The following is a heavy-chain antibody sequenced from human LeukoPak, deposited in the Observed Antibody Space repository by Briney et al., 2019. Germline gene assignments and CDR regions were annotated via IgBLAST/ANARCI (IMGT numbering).Heavy chain of an antibody. CDR2: ISSSGRGT. D-gene: IGHD5-12*01. CDR3: AKDGPHSGYDLAR. V-gene: IGHV3-23*01. CDR1: GFTFSSFA. Sequence: PGGSLRLSCAASGFTFSSFAMSWVRQAPGKGLEWVSSISSSGRGTYYAASVKGRFTISRNTSKNTLYLQMNSLRAEDTAFYYCAKDGPHSGYDLARWGQGTLVTVSS. J-gene: IGHJ4*02.